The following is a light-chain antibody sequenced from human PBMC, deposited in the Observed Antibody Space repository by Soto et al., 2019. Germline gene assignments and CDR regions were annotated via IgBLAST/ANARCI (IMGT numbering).Light chain of an antibody. Sequence: QSVLTQPPSVSGAPGQRVTISCTGSSSNIGAGYDVHWYQQLPGTAPKLLIYGNSNRPSGVPDRFSGSKSGTSASLAITGLQAEDEADYYCQSYDSSLSVHVVFGGETKLTVL. CDR1: SSNIGAGYD. CDR3: QSYDSSLSVHVV. J-gene: IGLJ2*01. V-gene: IGLV1-40*01. CDR2: GNS.